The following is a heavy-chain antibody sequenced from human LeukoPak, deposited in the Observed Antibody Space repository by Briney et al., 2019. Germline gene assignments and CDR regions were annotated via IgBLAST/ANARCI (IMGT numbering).Heavy chain of an antibody. CDR1: GYSISSGYY. CDR3: ATTGGYSYDFDY. V-gene: IGHV4-38-2*01. CDR2: IYHSGST. D-gene: IGHD5-18*01. J-gene: IGHJ4*02. Sequence: SETLSLTCAVSGYSISSGYYWGWIRQPPGKGLEWIGSIYHSGSTYYNPSLKSRVTISVDTSKNQFSLKLSSVTAADTAVYYCATTGGYSYDFDYWGQGTLVTVS.